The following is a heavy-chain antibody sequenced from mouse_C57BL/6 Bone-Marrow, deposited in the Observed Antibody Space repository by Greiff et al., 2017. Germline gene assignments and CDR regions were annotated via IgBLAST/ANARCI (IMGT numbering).Heavy chain of an antibody. CDR2: IDPNSGGT. J-gene: IGHJ3*01. CDR1: GYTFTSYW. CDR3: ARRDVYYYGSGGWFAY. D-gene: IGHD1-1*01. Sequence: QVQLQQPGAELVKPGASVKLSCKASGYTFTSYWMHWVKQRPGRGLEWIGRIDPNSGGTKYNAKFKSKATLTVDKPSSTAYMQLSSLTSEDSSVYYCARRDVYYYGSGGWFAYWGQGTLVTVSA. V-gene: IGHV1-72*01.